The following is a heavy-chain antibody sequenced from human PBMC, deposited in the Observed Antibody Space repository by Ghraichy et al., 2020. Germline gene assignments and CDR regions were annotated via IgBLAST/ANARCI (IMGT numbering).Heavy chain of an antibody. D-gene: IGHD4/OR15-4a*01. J-gene: IGHJ5*02. CDR1: GDSLSNFY. CDR2: INYSGTT. V-gene: IGHV4-59*12. Sequence: SETLSLTCTVSGDSLSNFYWSWIRQSPGKGLEWIGHINYSGTTNYNPSLKSRVSISLDTSKNQFSLKLRSLSAADTAVYYCARVISDHQGTRSDFYGGWFDPWGQGTLVTVSS. CDR3: ARVISDHQGTRSDFYGGWFDP.